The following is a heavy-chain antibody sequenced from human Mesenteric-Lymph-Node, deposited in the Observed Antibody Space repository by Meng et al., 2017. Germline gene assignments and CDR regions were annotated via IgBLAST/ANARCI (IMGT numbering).Heavy chain of an antibody. J-gene: IGHJ4*02. CDR2: IYFSGST. V-gene: IGHV4-59*01. CDR1: GGSISSYY. CDR3: ARSPDQDYVSYSYFDY. Sequence: SETLSLTCTVSGGSISSYYWSWIRQPPGKGLEWIGYIYFSGSTNYNPSLKSRVTMSLDTPKSQISLKLSSVTAADTAVYYCARSPDQDYVSYSYFDYWGQGTLVTVSS. D-gene: IGHD3-10*01.